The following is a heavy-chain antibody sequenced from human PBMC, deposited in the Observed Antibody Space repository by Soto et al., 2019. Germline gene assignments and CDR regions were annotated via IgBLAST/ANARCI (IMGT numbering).Heavy chain of an antibody. CDR3: ASSHFWSGYFDYYYYMDV. Sequence: ASVKVSCKASGYGFTSYAMHWVRQAPGQRLEWMGWINAGNGNTKYSQKFQGRVTITRDTSASTAYMELSSLRSEDTAVYYCASSHFWSGYFDYYYYMDVWGKGTTVTVSS. CDR1: GYGFTSYA. D-gene: IGHD3-3*02. J-gene: IGHJ6*03. V-gene: IGHV1-3*01. CDR2: INAGNGNT.